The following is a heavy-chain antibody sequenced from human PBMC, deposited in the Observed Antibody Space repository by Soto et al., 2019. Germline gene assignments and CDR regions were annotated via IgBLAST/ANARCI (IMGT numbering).Heavy chain of an antibody. J-gene: IGHJ4*02. CDR2: ISYDEIDK. CDR1: GFTFTSHA. V-gene: IGHV3-30*03. CDR3: ARLHYDFWSGYQQDYYFDY. Sequence: SLRLSCAASGFTFTSHAMHWVRQTPGKGLEWVAAISYDEIDKKYASSVKGRFTVSRDNVKNTLSLQMNSLRPEDAAVYYCARLHYDFWSGYQQDYYFDYWGQGTLVTVSS. D-gene: IGHD3-3*01.